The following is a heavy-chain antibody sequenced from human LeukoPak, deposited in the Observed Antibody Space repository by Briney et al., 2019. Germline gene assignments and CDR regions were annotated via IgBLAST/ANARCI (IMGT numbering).Heavy chain of an antibody. CDR2: FDPEDGET. CDR3: ATAAAAGTESPFYYGMDV. CDR1: GYTLTELS. D-gene: IGHD6-13*01. Sequence: ASVKVSCKVSGYTLTELSMHWVRQAPGKGLGWMGGFDPEDGETIYAQKFQGRVTMTEDTSTDTAYMELSSLRSEDTAVYYCATAAAAGTESPFYYGMDVWGQGTTVTVSS. J-gene: IGHJ6*02. V-gene: IGHV1-24*01.